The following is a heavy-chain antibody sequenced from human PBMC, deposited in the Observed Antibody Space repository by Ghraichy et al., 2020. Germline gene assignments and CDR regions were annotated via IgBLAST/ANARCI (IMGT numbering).Heavy chain of an antibody. CDR1: GGSLRDFY. J-gene: IGHJ4*02. CDR3: ATVPGDY. CDR2: INHSGNP. V-gene: IGHV4-34*01. Sequence: SETLSLSCTVSGGSLRDFYWAWIRQPPGKGLEWIGEINHSGNPYYNVSLKSRLTLSVDTSKRQLSLELTSVTVADTAVYYCATVPGDYWGPGTLVTVSS.